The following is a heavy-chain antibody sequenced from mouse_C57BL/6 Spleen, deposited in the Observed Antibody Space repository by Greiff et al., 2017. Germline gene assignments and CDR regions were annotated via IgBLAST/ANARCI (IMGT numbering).Heavy chain of an antibody. J-gene: IGHJ4*01. V-gene: IGHV1-81*01. D-gene: IGHD2-1*01. CDR1: GYTFTSYG. CDR3: AYGTSYYAMDY. Sequence: VQRVESGAELARPGASVKLSCKASGYTFTSYGISWVKQRTGQGLEWIGEIYPRSGNTYYNEKFKGKATLTADKSSSTAYMELRSLTSEDSAVYFCAYGTSYYAMDYWGQGTLVTVSS. CDR2: IYPRSGNT.